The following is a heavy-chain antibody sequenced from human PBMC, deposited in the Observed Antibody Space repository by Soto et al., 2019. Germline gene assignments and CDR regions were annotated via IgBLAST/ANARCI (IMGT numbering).Heavy chain of an antibody. Sequence: SETLSLTCTVSGCSISSYYWSWIRQPPGKGLEWIGYIYYSGSTNYNPSLKSRVTISVDTSKNQFSLKLSSVTAADTAVYYCARHSYDFWSGYSPNYYFDYWGQGTLVTVSS. V-gene: IGHV4-59*08. D-gene: IGHD3-3*01. CDR3: ARHSYDFWSGYSPNYYFDY. CDR1: GCSISSYY. CDR2: IYYSGST. J-gene: IGHJ4*02.